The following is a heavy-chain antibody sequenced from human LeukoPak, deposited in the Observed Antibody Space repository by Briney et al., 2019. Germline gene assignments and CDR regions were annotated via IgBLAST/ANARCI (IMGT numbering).Heavy chain of an antibody. D-gene: IGHD4-17*01. V-gene: IGHV3-23*01. CDR3: ANEKVGYGDYGDY. CDR2: ISGSGGST. J-gene: IGHJ4*02. Sequence: QSGGSLRLSCAASGFTFSSYAMSWVRQAPGKGPEWVSAISGSGGSTYYADSVKGRFTISRDNSKNTLYLQMNSLRAEDTAVYYCANEKVGYGDYGDYWGQGTLVTVSS. CDR1: GFTFSSYA.